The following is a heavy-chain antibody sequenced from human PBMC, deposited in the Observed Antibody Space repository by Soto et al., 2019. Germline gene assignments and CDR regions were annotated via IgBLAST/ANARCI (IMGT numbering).Heavy chain of an antibody. Sequence: GGSLRLSCAASGFTFSGSAMHWVRQASGKGLEWVGRIRSKANSYATAYAASVKGRFTISRDDSKNTAYLQMNSLKTEDTAVYYCTRFTITMVLGVITRQFDPWGQGTLVTVSS. J-gene: IGHJ5*02. CDR2: IRSKANSYAT. CDR1: GFTFSGSA. CDR3: TRFTITMVLGVITRQFDP. D-gene: IGHD3-10*01. V-gene: IGHV3-73*01.